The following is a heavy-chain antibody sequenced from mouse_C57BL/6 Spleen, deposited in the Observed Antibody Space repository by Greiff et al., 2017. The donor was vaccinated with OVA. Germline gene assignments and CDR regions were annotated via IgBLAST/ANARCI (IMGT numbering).Heavy chain of an antibody. V-gene: IGHV1-18*01. CDR3: ARGYYGSRSFDY. D-gene: IGHD1-1*01. CDR1: GYTFTDYN. J-gene: IGHJ2*01. CDR2: INPNNGGT. Sequence: LVKPGASVKIPCKASGYTFTDYNMDWVKQSHGKSLEWIGDINPNNGGTIYNQKFKGKATLTVDKSSSTAYMELRSLTSEDTAVYYCARGYYGSRSFDYWGQGTTLTVSS.